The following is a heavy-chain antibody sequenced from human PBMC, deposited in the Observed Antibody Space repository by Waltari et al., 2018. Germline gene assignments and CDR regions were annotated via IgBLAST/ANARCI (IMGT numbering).Heavy chain of an antibody. V-gene: IGHV3-74*01. CDR3: TRALWLGELYDY. J-gene: IGHJ4*02. Sequence: EVQLDESGGGLVQPGGSLRLSCSASGFTFTRYLMNWVRQAPGKGLVVVARINNDGSSTNYADSVKCRFTIARDNAKNTVYLQMNSLRVEDTAVYYCTRALWLGELYDYWGQGTLVTVSS. CDR2: INNDGSST. CDR1: GFTFTRYL. D-gene: IGHD3-10*01.